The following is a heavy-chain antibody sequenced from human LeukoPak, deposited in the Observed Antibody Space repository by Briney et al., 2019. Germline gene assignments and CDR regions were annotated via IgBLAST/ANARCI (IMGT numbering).Heavy chain of an antibody. CDR3: AKGTPGLWAFDI. V-gene: IGHV3-20*04. Sequence: PGGSLRLSCAASGFTFDDYGMSWVRQAPGKGLEWVSGINWNGGSTGYADSVKGRFTISRDNAKNSLYLQMNSLRAEDTAVYYCAKGTPGLWAFDIWGQGTMVTVSS. CDR2: INWNGGST. CDR1: GFTFDDYG. J-gene: IGHJ3*02. D-gene: IGHD3-16*01.